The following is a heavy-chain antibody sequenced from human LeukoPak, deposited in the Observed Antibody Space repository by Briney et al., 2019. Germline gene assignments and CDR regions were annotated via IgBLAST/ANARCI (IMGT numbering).Heavy chain of an antibody. D-gene: IGHD2-21*02. CDR3: ARVVGCGGDCYSGISDY. J-gene: IGHJ4*02. V-gene: IGHV7-4-1*02. Sequence: GASVKVSCKASGYDFTKYAVQWVRQAPGQRLEWMGWINTNTGNPTYAQGFTGRFVFSLDTSVSTAYLQISSLKAEDTAVYYCARVVGCGGDCYSGISDYWGQGTLVIVSS. CDR1: GYDFTKYA. CDR2: INTNTGNP.